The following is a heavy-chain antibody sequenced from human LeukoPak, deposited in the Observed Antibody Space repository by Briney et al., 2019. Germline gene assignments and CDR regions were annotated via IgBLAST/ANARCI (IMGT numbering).Heavy chain of an antibody. J-gene: IGHJ4*02. CDR3: AREPITTGYYFDY. Sequence: GGSLRLSCAASGFTFSSYAMHCVRQAPGKGLEGVGVISYDGSNKYYADSVKGRFTISRDNSKSTLYLQMNSLRAEDTAVYYCAREPITTGYYFDYWGQGTLVTVSS. V-gene: IGHV3-30*01. D-gene: IGHD1-14*01. CDR2: ISYDGSNK. CDR1: GFTFSSYA.